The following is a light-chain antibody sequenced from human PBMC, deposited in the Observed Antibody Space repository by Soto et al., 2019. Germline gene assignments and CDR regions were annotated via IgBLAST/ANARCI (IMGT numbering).Light chain of an antibody. CDR3: QQYSWT. Sequence: DIRMTQSPSTLSASVGDRVTITCRASQSISSWLAWYQQKPGKAPKLLIYDASSLESGVPSRFSGSGSGTEFTLTISSLQPDDFATYYCQQYSWTFGQGTKVEIK. CDR1: QSISSW. V-gene: IGKV1-5*01. J-gene: IGKJ1*01. CDR2: DAS.